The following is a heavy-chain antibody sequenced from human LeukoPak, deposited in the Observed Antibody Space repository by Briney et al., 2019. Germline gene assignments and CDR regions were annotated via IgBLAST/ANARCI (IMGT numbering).Heavy chain of an antibody. V-gene: IGHV3-11*01. J-gene: IGHJ4*02. CDR1: GFTFSDYY. CDR3: ARVSDYDFWSGTEPFDY. CDR2: ISSSGSTI. D-gene: IGHD3-3*01. Sequence: PGGSLRLSCAASGFTFSDYYMSWIRQAPGKGLEWVSYISSSGSTIYYADSVKGRFTISRDNAKNSLYLQMNSLRAEDTAVYYCARVSDYDFWSGTEPFDYWGQGTLVTVSS.